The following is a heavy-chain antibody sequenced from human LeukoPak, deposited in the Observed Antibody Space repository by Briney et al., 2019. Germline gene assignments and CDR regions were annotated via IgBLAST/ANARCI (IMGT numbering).Heavy chain of an antibody. CDR1: GFTFTDYY. J-gene: IGHJ4*02. CDR2: ITSSGSYT. D-gene: IGHD5-12*01. Sequence: GSLRLSCAASGFTFTDYYMTWIRQAPGKGLEWGSYITSSGSYTNYADSVKGRFTISRDNANNSLYLQMNSLRAEDTDVYYCARYPVGNYDSGFDYGGQGRLVIVSS. V-gene: IGHV3-11*06. CDR3: ARYPVGNYDSGFDY.